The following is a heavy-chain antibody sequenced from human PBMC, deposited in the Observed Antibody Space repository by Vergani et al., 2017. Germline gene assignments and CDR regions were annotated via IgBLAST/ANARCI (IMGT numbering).Heavy chain of an antibody. V-gene: IGHV1-46*01. CDR2: INPSGGST. CDR1: GYTFTSYY. Sequence: QVQLVQSGAEVKKPGASVKVSCKASGYTFTSYYMHWVRQAPGQGLEWMGIINPSGGSTSYTQKFQGRVTMTRDTSTSTVYMELSSLRSEDTAVYYRARAGNYYDSSGTDGMDVWGIGATVSVSS. D-gene: IGHD3-22*01. CDR3: ARAGNYYDSSGTDGMDV. J-gene: IGHJ6*04.